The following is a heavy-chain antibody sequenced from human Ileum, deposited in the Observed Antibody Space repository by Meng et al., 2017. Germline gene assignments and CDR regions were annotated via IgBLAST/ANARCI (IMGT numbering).Heavy chain of an antibody. V-gene: IGHV3-43D*03. CDR3: ARSSSSWYNNYYYYGMDV. J-gene: IGHJ6*02. Sequence: GGSLRLSCAASGFTFDDYAMHWVRQAPGKGLEWVSLISWDGGSTYYADSVKGRFTISRDNSKNSLYLQMNSLRAEDTALYYCARSSSSWYNNYYYYGMDVWGQGTTVTVSS. CDR1: GFTFDDYA. D-gene: IGHD6-13*01. CDR2: ISWDGGST.